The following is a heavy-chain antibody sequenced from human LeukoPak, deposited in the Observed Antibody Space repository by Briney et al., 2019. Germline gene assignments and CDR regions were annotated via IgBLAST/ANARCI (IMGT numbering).Heavy chain of an antibody. Sequence: SETLSLTCTVSGGSIGSSNYYWGWIRQPPGKGLEWIGSVYFTGSTYYSPSLKSRVTMSVDTSKNQFSLMVTSVTAADTAVYYCASHEGDSDNWYYFDYWGQGALVTVSS. CDR3: ASHEGDSDNWYYFDY. D-gene: IGHD1-1*01. CDR2: VYFTGST. V-gene: IGHV4-39*07. CDR1: GGSIGSSNYY. J-gene: IGHJ4*02.